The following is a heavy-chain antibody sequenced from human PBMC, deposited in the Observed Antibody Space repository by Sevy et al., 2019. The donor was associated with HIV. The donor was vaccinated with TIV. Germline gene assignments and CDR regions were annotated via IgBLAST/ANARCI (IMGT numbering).Heavy chain of an antibody. CDR3: ARVPSGSYRNYYYYMDV. D-gene: IGHD1-26*01. CDR1: GGSISSYY. J-gene: IGHJ6*03. Sequence: SETLSLTCTVSGGSISSYYWSWIRQPPGKGLEWIGYIYYSGSTNYNPSLKSRVTISVDTSKNQFSLKLSSVTAADTAVYYCARVPSGSYRNYYYYMDVWGKGTTVTVSS. CDR2: IYYSGST. V-gene: IGHV4-59*01.